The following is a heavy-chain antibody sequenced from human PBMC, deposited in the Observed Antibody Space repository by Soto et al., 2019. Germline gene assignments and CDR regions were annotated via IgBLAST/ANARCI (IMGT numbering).Heavy chain of an antibody. V-gene: IGHV3-23*01. J-gene: IGHJ4*02. CDR3: AKVSSSWYSGFFDL. D-gene: IGHD6-13*01. CDR2: LSDSGSST. CDR1: GFTFNSHA. Sequence: GGSLRLSCTASGFTFNSHAMTWVRQAPGKGLEWVSGLSDSGSSTYYADSVKGRFTISRDNFMNTVYLQMNTLRVEDTAVYYCAKVSSSWYSGFFDLWGQGTRVTVSS.